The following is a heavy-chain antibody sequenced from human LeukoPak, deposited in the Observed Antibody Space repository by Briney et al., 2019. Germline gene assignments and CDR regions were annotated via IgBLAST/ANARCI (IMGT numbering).Heavy chain of an antibody. CDR3: ARIASRPLLLNYYYYYGMDV. CDR2: IKQDGSEK. D-gene: IGHD2-15*01. CDR1: GFTFSSYW. V-gene: IGHV3-7*03. Sequence: GGSLRLSCAASGFTFSSYWMSWVRRAPGKGLEWVANIKQDGSEKYYVDSVKGRFTISRDNAKNSLYLQMNSLRAEDTAVYYCARIASRPLLLNYYYYYGMDVWGQGTTVTVSS. J-gene: IGHJ6*02.